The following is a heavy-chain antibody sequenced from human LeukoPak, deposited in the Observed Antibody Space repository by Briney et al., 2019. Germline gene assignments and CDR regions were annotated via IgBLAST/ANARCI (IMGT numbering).Heavy chain of an antibody. CDR3: SKDGGGGRQLSIDY. V-gene: IGHV3-48*03. J-gene: IGHJ4*02. CDR1: GFTFSSYE. Sequence: GGSLRLSCAASGFTFSSYEMNWVRQAPGKGLEWVSYISSSGSTIYYADSVKGRFTISRDNSKNTLYLQMTSLRVEDTAVYYCSKDGGGGRQLSIDYWGQGTLVTVSS. D-gene: IGHD5-24*01. CDR2: ISSSGSTI.